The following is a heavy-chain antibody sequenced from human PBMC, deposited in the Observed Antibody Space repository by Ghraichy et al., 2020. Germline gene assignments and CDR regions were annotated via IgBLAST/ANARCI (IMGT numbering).Heavy chain of an antibody. Sequence: GSLSLTCTVSGGSISSKYWSWIRQPPGKRLEWIGYIYYSGSTNYNPSLKSRVTISVDTSKNQFSLKLSSVTAADTAEYYCARTPARAYCSGGSCYPYYYYAMDVWGRGKTVTVSS. CDR3: ARTPARAYCSGGSCYPYYYYAMDV. CDR2: IYYSGST. V-gene: IGHV4-59*01. D-gene: IGHD2-15*01. CDR1: GGSISSKY. J-gene: IGHJ6*02.